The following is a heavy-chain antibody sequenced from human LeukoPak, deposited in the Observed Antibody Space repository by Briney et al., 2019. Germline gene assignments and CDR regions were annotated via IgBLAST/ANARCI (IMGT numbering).Heavy chain of an antibody. Sequence: PGGSLRLSCAASGFTFSNYAIHWVRQAPGKGLEWVAVISYDGNNKYYTDSVKGRFTISGDTSKNTLYLQMNSLKTEDTAVYYCTTLGGNDYWGQGTLVTVSS. D-gene: IGHD3-10*01. V-gene: IGHV3-30*04. J-gene: IGHJ4*02. CDR2: ISYDGNNK. CDR1: GFTFSNYA. CDR3: TTLGGNDY.